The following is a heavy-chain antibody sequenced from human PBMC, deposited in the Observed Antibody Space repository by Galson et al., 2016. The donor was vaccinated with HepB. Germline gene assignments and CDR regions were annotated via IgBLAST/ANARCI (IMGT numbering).Heavy chain of an antibody. Sequence: SLRLSCAASGFTFSSYTMTWVRQAPGKGLEWVSYISSSSSSIYYADSVKGRFTIARDNAKNSLYLQMNSLRDENTAVYYCATQYCSGGSCYSAAPGYWYFDLWGRGTLVTVSS. CDR2: ISSSSSSI. D-gene: IGHD2-15*01. J-gene: IGHJ2*01. CDR3: ATQYCSGGSCYSAAPGYWYFDL. CDR1: GFTFSSYT. V-gene: IGHV3-48*02.